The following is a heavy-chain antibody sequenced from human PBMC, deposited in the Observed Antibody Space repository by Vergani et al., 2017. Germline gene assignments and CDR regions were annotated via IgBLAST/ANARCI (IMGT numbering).Heavy chain of an antibody. CDR1: GYSFTSYW. D-gene: IGHD3-22*01. CDR2: IIPILGIA. Sequence: VQLVQSGAEVKKPGESLKISCKGSGYSFTSYWISWVRQAPGQGLEWMGRIIPILGIANYAQKFQGRVTITADKSTSTAYMELSSLRSEDTAVYYCARVFPDYYDSSGYYYWGQGTLVTVSS. J-gene: IGHJ4*02. CDR3: ARVFPDYYDSSGYYY. V-gene: IGHV1-69*09.